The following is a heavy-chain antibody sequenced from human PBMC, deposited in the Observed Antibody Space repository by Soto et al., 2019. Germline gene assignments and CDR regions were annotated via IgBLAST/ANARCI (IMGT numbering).Heavy chain of an antibody. D-gene: IGHD7-27*01. J-gene: IGHJ4*02. V-gene: IGHV4-59*11. Sequence: KTSETPFLTCPVSGGSIKNHYWSWIRQPPGQGLEWIGYIYYSGSTNYNPSLKSRVTMSVDTSKNQFSLKLSSLTAADTAIYYCARANWFFDYWGQGTLVTVSS. CDR3: ARANWFFDY. CDR2: IYYSGST. CDR1: GGSIKNHY.